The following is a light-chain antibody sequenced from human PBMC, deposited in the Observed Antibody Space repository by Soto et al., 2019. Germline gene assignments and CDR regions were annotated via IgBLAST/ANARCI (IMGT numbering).Light chain of an antibody. CDR3: QQYGSSPQT. Sequence: EIVSTQSPGSLSLSPGERATLSCRASQSVSSSYLAWYQQKPGQAPRLLMYGASSRATGIPDRFSGSGSGTDFTLTISRLEPEDFAVYYCQQYGSSPQTFGQGTKVEIK. CDR2: GAS. J-gene: IGKJ1*01. CDR1: QSVSSSY. V-gene: IGKV3-20*01.